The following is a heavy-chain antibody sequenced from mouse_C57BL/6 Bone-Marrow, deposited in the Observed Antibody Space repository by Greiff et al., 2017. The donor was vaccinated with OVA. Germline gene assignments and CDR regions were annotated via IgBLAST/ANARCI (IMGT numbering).Heavy chain of an antibody. CDR2: IYPRSGNT. CDR3: ARERYDGYYEGTRFYYAMDY. V-gene: IGHV1-81*01. D-gene: IGHD2-3*01. CDR1: GYTFTSYG. J-gene: IGHJ4*01. Sequence: QVQLQQSGAELARPGASVKLSCKASGYTFTSYGISWVKQRTGQGLEWIGEIYPRSGNTYYNEKFKGKATLTADKSSSTAYMELRSLTSEDSAVYFCARERYDGYYEGTRFYYAMDYWGQGTSVTVSS.